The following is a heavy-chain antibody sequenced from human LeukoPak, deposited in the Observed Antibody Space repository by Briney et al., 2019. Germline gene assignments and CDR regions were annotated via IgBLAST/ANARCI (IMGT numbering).Heavy chain of an antibody. CDR3: AKAMYRNTLAGALVY. CDR2: VSPDGGNK. D-gene: IGHD1-26*01. CDR1: GFTFGDYV. Sequence: GGSLKLSCAASGFTFGDYVMHWVRQAPGKGLEWVAGVSPDGGNKNYRDTVQGRFTISRDNSKNTLFLQMSSLRAEDTALYYCAKAMYRNTLAGALVYWGQGTLVTVSS. J-gene: IGHJ4*02. V-gene: IGHV3-30*18.